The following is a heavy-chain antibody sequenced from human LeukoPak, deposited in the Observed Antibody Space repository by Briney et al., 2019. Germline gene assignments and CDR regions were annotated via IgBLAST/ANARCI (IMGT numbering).Heavy chain of an antibody. CDR1: GFTFSSYW. J-gene: IGHJ4*02. V-gene: IGHV3-74*01. D-gene: IGHD3-10*01. CDR2: INSDGSST. CDR3: ARVGTMVWGVILFDY. Sequence: GGSLRLSCAASGFTFSSYWMHWVRQAPGKGLVWVSRINSDGSSTSYADSVKGRFTISRDNAKNTLYLQMNSLRAEDTAVYYCARVGTMVWGVILFDYWGQGTLVTVSS.